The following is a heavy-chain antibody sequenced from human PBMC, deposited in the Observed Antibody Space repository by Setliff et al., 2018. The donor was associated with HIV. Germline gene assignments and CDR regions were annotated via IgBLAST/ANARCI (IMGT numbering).Heavy chain of an antibody. V-gene: IGHV3-73*01. CDR1: GFTFSGSA. J-gene: IGHJ3*02. CDR2: IRSKANSYAT. D-gene: IGHD1-26*01. CDR3: TREPIVGATGEDAFDI. Sequence: PGGSLRLSCAASGFTFSGSAMHWVRQASGKGLEWVGRIRSKANSYATAYAASVKGRFTISRDDSKNTAYLQMNSLKTEDTAVYYCTREPIVGATGEDAFDIWGQGTMVTVSS.